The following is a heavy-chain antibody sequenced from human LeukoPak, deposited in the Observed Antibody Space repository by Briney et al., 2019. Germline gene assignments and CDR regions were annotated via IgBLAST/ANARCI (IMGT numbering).Heavy chain of an antibody. D-gene: IGHD3-10*01. J-gene: IGHJ4*02. CDR2: INHSGST. Sequence: SETLSLTCAVYGGSFSGYYWSWIRQPPGKGLEWIGEINHSGSTNYNPSLKSRVTISVDTSKNQFPLKLSSVTAADTAVYYCARVRLVGIYGSGSYLIFDYWGQGTLVTVSS. CDR3: ARVRLVGIYGSGSYLIFDY. CDR1: GGSFSGYY. V-gene: IGHV4-34*01.